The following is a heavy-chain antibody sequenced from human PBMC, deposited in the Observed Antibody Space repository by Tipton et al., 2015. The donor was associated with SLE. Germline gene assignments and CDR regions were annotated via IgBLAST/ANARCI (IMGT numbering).Heavy chain of an antibody. V-gene: IGHV3-21*01. CDR1: GFVFNSYR. CDR3: ARDPDVSYFYH. Sequence: SLRLSCVAYGFVFNSYRMNLIRQAPGGGLEWVSSISSRGDYVHYADAVKGRFTISRDNAENSVFLHMNSLRAEDTAVYYCARDPDVSYFYHWGQGTLVTVSS. J-gene: IGHJ4*02. D-gene: IGHD3-10*02. CDR2: ISSRGDYV.